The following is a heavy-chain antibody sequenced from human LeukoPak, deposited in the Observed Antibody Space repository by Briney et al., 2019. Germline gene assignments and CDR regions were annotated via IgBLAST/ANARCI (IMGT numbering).Heavy chain of an antibody. Sequence: PGGSLRLSCAASGFTFSSYGMHWVRQAPGKGLEWVTLISYDGSNKYYTDSVKGRFTISRDNSKNTVYLQMNSLRAEDTAVYYCAKGVGSTGSYFDYWGQGTLVTVSS. J-gene: IGHJ4*02. V-gene: IGHV3-30*18. CDR2: ISYDGSNK. CDR1: GFTFSSYG. CDR3: AKGVGSTGSYFDY. D-gene: IGHD1-26*01.